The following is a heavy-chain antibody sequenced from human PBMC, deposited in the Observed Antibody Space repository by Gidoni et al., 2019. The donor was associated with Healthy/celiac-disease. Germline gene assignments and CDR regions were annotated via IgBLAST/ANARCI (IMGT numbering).Heavy chain of an antibody. Sequence: QVQLVESGGGVVQPGRSLRLSCAASGFTLSSYGMHWVRQAPGKGLEWVAVISYDGSNKYYADSVKGRFTISRDNSKNTLYLQMNSLRAEDTAVYYCAKDLSESYYDFWSGYPTPDYWGQGTLVTVSS. CDR1: GFTLSSYG. J-gene: IGHJ4*02. CDR3: AKDLSESYYDFWSGYPTPDY. D-gene: IGHD3-3*01. CDR2: ISYDGSNK. V-gene: IGHV3-30*18.